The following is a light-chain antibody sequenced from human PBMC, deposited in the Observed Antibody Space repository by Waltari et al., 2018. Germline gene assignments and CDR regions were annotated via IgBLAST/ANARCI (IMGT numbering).Light chain of an antibody. Sequence: QSALTQPRSVSGSPGQSVTISCTGTSRDVDTDQSVSWFQQRPGSAPKLLIFDVSERPSGVPDRFSGSKSANTASLTISGLQPEDEADYYCCSYAGSYTYVFGPGTSVTVL. CDR2: DVS. CDR1: SRDVDTDQS. J-gene: IGLJ1*01. CDR3: CSYAGSYTYV. V-gene: IGLV2-11*01.